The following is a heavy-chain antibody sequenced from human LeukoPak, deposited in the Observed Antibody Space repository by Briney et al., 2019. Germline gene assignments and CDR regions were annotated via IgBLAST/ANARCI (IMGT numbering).Heavy chain of an antibody. Sequence: ASVKVSCKASGYTFTSYAMNWVRQAPGQGLEWMGWINTNTGNPTYSQGFTGRFVFSLDTSVSTAYLQISSLKAEDTAVYYCARGYSSSWYVSWSDYWGQGTLVTVSS. V-gene: IGHV7-4-1*02. D-gene: IGHD6-13*01. CDR1: GYTFTSYA. CDR2: INTNTGNP. CDR3: ARGYSSSWYVSWSDY. J-gene: IGHJ4*02.